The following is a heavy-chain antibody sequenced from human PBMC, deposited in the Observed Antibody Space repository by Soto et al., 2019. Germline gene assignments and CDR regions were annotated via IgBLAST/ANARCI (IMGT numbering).Heavy chain of an antibody. CDR3: EKDPFPYDLIGYYYY. J-gene: IGHJ4*02. D-gene: IGHD3-22*01. CDR1: GFPFSSYA. Sequence: AASLRLSCAASGFPFSSYAMSWVLQAPGKGLEWVSAISGSGGSAYYADSVKGRFTISRDNSKKTLYLQMNSLRAEDTAEYYCEKDPFPYDLIGYYYYWGQGPLVTVYS. V-gene: IGHV3-23*01. CDR2: ISGSGGSA.